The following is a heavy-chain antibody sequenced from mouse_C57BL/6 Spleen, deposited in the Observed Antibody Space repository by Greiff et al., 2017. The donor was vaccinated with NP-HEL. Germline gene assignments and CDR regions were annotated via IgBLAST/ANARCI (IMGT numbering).Heavy chain of an antibody. J-gene: IGHJ4*01. CDR3: ARPNYDVGAMDY. CDR2: IDPSDSET. D-gene: IGHD2-4*01. V-gene: IGHV1-52*01. Sequence: VQLQQSGAELVRPGSSVKLSCKASGYTFTSYWMHWVKQRPIQGLEWIGNIDPSDSETHYNQKFKDKATLTVDKSSSTAYMQLSSLTSEDSAVYYCARPNYDVGAMDYWGQGTSVTVSS. CDR1: GYTFTSYW.